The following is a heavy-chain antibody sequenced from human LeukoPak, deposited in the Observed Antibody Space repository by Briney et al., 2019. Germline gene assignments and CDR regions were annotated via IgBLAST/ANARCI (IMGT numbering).Heavy chain of an antibody. Sequence: PGGSLRLSCAASGFTFSSYSMNWVRQAPGKGLEWVSSISSSSSYIYYADSVKGRFTISRDNAKNSLYLQMNSLRAEDTAVYYCARGGWWRARLDYYFDYWGQGTLVTVSS. CDR2: ISSSSSYI. CDR1: GFTFSSYS. D-gene: IGHD2-15*01. V-gene: IGHV3-21*01. CDR3: ARGGWWRARLDYYFDY. J-gene: IGHJ4*02.